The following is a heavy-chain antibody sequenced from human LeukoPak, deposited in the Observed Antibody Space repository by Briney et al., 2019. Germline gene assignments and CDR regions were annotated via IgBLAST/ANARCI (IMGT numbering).Heavy chain of an antibody. J-gene: IGHJ6*03. CDR1: GGSISSYY. V-gene: IGHV4-59*01. CDR2: IYYSGST. Sequence: SETLSLTCTVSGGSISSYYWSWIRQPPGKGLEWIGYIYYSGSTNYNPSLKSRVTISVDTSKNQFSLKLSSVTAADTAVYYCAREAVHYYYYYMDVWGKGTTVTVSS. CDR3: AREAVHYYYYYMDV.